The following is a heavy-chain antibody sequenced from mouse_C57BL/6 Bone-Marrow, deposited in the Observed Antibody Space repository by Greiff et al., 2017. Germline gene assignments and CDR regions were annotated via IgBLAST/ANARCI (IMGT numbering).Heavy chain of an antibody. CDR3: TRGYGSSPYYAMDY. J-gene: IGHJ4*01. CDR2: ISSGGDYI. D-gene: IGHD1-1*01. V-gene: IGHV5-9-1*02. CDR1: GFTFSSYA. Sequence: EVHLVESGEGLVKPGGSLKLSCAASGFTFSSYAMSWVRQTPEKRLEWVAYISSGGDYIYYADTVKGRFTITRDNAMNTLYLQMSSLKSEDTAMYYCTRGYGSSPYYAMDYWGQGTSVTVSS.